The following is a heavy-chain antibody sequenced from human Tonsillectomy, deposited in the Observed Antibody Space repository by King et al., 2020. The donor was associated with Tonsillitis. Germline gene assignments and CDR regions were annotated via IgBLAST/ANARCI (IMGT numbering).Heavy chain of an antibody. CDR2: IYYSGST. J-gene: IGHJ6*02. CDR1: GGSISRSSYY. D-gene: IGHD3-10*01. Sequence: QLQESGPGLVKPSETLSLTCTVSGGSISRSSYYWGWIRQPPGKGLEWIGSIYYSGSTFYNPSLKSRVTISVDTSKNQFSLNLTSVTAADTAVYYCARPSTMVRGVHYGMDVWGQGTTVTVSS. V-gene: IGHV4-39*01. CDR3: ARPSTMVRGVHYGMDV.